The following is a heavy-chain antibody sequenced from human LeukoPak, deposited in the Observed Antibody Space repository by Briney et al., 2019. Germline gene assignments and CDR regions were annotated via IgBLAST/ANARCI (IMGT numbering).Heavy chain of an antibody. D-gene: IGHD3-22*01. Sequence: GALRLSCAASGLTFSSYAMSWVRQAPGKGLEWVSAISSNGGGTYYADSVKGRFTISRDNSKNTLYLQMNSLRAEDTAVYYCAKGDSGYYYDSSGYLNWFDPWGQGTLVTVSS. J-gene: IGHJ5*02. CDR1: GLTFSSYA. CDR3: AKGDSGYYYDSSGYLNWFDP. CDR2: ISSNGGGT. V-gene: IGHV3-23*01.